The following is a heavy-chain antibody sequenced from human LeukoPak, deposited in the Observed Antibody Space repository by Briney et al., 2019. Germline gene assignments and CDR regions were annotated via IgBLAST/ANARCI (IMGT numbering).Heavy chain of an antibody. CDR1: GYIFTSYD. CDR2: INAGNGNT. D-gene: IGHD4-17*01. CDR3: AREGQNYGDPYFDY. Sequence: ASVMVSCKAAGYIFTSYDMDWVRQAPGQRLEWMGWINAGNGNTKYSQKFRGRVTITRDTSASTAYMELSSLRSEDTAVYYCAREGQNYGDPYFDYWGQGTLVTVSS. J-gene: IGHJ4*02. V-gene: IGHV1-3*01.